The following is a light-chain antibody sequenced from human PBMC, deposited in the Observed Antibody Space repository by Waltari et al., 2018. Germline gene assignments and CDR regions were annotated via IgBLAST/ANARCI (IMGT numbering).Light chain of an antibody. J-gene: IGKJ1*01. V-gene: IGKV4-1*01. Sequence: DIVMTQSPDSLAVSVGERATINCKSSQSVLYSSNNKNYLAWYQQKPGQPPNLLIYWASTRESGVPHRFIGSGSGTDFTLTISSLQAEDVAVYYCQQYYRTPQTFGQGTKVEIK. CDR1: QSVLYSSNNKNY. CDR3: QQYYRTPQT. CDR2: WAS.